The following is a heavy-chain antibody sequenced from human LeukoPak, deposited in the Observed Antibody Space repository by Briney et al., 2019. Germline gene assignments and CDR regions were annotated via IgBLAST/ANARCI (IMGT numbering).Heavy chain of an antibody. J-gene: IGHJ3*02. Sequence: GASVRFSCKASGSTFTGYYMPWGGQAPGQGLGWRGWINPNSGGTNYAQKFQGRITMTRDTSISTAYMGLSRLTSDDTAIYFCARELGRNAFDIWGQGTMVTVS. CDR2: INPNSGGT. V-gene: IGHV1-2*02. CDR3: ARELGRNAFDI. CDR1: GSTFTGYY. D-gene: IGHD7-27*01.